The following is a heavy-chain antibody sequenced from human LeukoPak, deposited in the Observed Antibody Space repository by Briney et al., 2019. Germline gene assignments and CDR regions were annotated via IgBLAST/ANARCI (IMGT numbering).Heavy chain of an antibody. D-gene: IGHD3-22*01. J-gene: IGHJ4*02. CDR3: ARGASSYYDSSDYSDY. CDR1: GGTFSSYA. Sequence: ASVKVSCKASGGTFSSYAISWVRQAPGQGLEWMGWISAYNGNTNYAQKLQGRVTMTTDTSTSTAYMELRSLRSDDTAVYYCARGASSYYDSSDYSDYWGQGTLVTVSS. V-gene: IGHV1-18*01. CDR2: ISAYNGNT.